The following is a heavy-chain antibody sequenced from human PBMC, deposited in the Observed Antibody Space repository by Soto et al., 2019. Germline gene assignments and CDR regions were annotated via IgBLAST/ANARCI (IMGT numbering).Heavy chain of an antibody. CDR3: ASLLRGNWFDP. CDR2: IYYSGST. Sequence: SDTLSLTCTVSGGSISSYYGSWIRQPPGKGLEWIGYIYYSGSTNYNPALKSRVTISVDTSKNHFSLKLSSVTAADTAVYYCASLLRGNWFDPWGQGTLVTVSS. V-gene: IGHV4-59*01. CDR1: GGSISSYY. D-gene: IGHD2-15*01. J-gene: IGHJ5*02.